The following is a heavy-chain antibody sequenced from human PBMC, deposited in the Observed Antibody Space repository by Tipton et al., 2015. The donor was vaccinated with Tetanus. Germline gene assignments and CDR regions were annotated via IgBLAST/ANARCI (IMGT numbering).Heavy chain of an antibody. CDR3: ARLRWNYSFRPYYFDS. D-gene: IGHD1-7*01. Sequence: QLVQSGPEVKKPGESLKISCQASGFDFYNYWIGWVRQTPDKGLEWVAIIYPGDSDIKYSQSFQGRVTISADTSIRTVYLQWSSLRASDGGLFYCARLRWNYSFRPYYFDSWGQGTLVSVSS. J-gene: IGHJ4*02. V-gene: IGHV5-51*01. CDR2: IYPGDSDI. CDR1: GFDFYNYW.